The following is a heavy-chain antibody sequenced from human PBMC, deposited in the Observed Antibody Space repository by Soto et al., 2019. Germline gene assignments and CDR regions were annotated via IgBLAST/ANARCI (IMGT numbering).Heavy chain of an antibody. V-gene: IGHV1-3*01. CDR2: INAGNGNT. D-gene: IGHD3-9*01. CDR3: ARLHYDILTGYPTDYGMDV. Sequence: SVKVSCKASGYTFTSYAMHWVCQAPGQRLEWMGWINAGNGNTKYSQKFQGRVTITRDTSASTVYMELSSLRSEDTAVYYCARLHYDILTGYPTDYGMDVWGQGTTVTVS. CDR1: GYTFTSYA. J-gene: IGHJ6*02.